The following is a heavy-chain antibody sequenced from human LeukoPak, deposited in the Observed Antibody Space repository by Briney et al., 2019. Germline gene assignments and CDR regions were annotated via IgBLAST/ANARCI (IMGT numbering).Heavy chain of an antibody. CDR3: ARGVTMVRGVPYYYYGMDV. CDR2: INHSGST. J-gene: IGHJ6*02. CDR1: GGSFSGYY. D-gene: IGHD3-10*01. Sequence: SETLSLTCAVYGGSFSGYYWSWIRQPPGKGLEWIGEINHSGSTNYNPSLKSRVTISVDTSKNQFSLKLSSVTASDTAVYYCARGVTMVRGVPYYYYGMDVWGQGTTVTVSS. V-gene: IGHV4-34*01.